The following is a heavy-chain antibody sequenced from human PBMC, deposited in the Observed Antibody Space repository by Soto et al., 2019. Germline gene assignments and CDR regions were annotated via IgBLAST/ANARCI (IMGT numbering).Heavy chain of an antibody. V-gene: IGHV3-7*04. Sequence: GGSLRLSCAASGFAFSGPWMNWVRQAPGKGLEWVANIKEDGTEKYYVDSVRGRFIISRDNAKNSLFLQMNSLRAEDTAVYYCVRGFVLDSWGPGTLVTVSS. CDR2: IKEDGTEK. CDR3: VRGFVLDS. CDR1: GFAFSGPW. D-gene: IGHD3-3*01. J-gene: IGHJ5*01.